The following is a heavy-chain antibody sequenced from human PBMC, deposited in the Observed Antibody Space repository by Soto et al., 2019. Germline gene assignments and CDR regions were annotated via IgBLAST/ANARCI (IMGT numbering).Heavy chain of an antibody. CDR3: ARDHLGIAAGDFDL. Sequence: GGSLRLCCAASGLSFDTYNMNWVRQAPGKGLEWVSSISSGRPDIFYADSVRGRFTISRDDAKKSLFLQMNSLRADDTAVYYCARDHLGIAAGDFDLWGQGTLVTVSS. V-gene: IGHV3-21*01. D-gene: IGHD6-19*01. CDR2: ISSGRPDI. CDR1: GLSFDTYN. J-gene: IGHJ4*02.